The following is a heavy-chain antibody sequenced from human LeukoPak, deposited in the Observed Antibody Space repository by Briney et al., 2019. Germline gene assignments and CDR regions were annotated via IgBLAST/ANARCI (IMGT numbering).Heavy chain of an antibody. Sequence: GGSLRLSCAASGFTFSSYWMSWVRQAPGKGLEWVANIKQDGSEKYYVDSAKGRFIISRDNAKNSLYLRMNSLRDEDTAVYYCARDSRGVFDSWGQGTLVTVSS. CDR2: IKQDGSEK. CDR3: ARDSRGVFDS. D-gene: IGHD3-10*01. CDR1: GFTFSSYW. V-gene: IGHV3-7*01. J-gene: IGHJ4*02.